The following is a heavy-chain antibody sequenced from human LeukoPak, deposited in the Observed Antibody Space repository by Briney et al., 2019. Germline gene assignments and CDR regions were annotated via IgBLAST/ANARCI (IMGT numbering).Heavy chain of an antibody. CDR1: GYTFTIYD. V-gene: IGHV1-8*01. Sequence: ASVKVSCKASGYTFTIYDINWVRQATGQGLEWMGWMNPNSGDTAYVQKVQGRGTMTRDTSINTAYMHVSSLRSEDTAVYYCTRGSFGSGSYTDYWGQGTLVTVSS. D-gene: IGHD3-10*01. J-gene: IGHJ4*02. CDR3: TRGSFGSGSYTDY. CDR2: MNPNSGDT.